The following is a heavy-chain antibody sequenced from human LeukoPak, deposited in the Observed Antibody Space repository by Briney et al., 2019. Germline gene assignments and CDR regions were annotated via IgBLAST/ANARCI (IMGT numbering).Heavy chain of an antibody. CDR1: GFTFSTYA. D-gene: IGHD3-10*01. CDR2: ISYDERNT. CDR3: ARGEVIRGVIITLGALDV. V-gene: IGHV3-30*01. Sequence: GGSLRLSCAASGFTFSTYAMHWVRQAPGKGLDWVAVISYDERNTYYADSVKGRFTISRDNSKNTLYLQMNSLRPEDTAVYYCARGEVIRGVIITLGALDVWGQGTMVTVSS. J-gene: IGHJ3*01.